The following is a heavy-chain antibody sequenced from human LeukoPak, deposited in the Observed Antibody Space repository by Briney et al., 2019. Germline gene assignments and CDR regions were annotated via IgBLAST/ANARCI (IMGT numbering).Heavy chain of an antibody. CDR2: IYYSGST. J-gene: IGHJ4*02. CDR1: GGSISSYY. V-gene: IGHV4-59*01. Sequence: SETLSLTCTVSGGSISSYYWSWIRQPPGKELEWIGYIYYSGSTNYNPSLKSRVTISVDTSKNQFSLKLSSVTAADTAVYYCARDILTGLDNSGQGTLVTVSS. CDR3: ARDILTGLDN. D-gene: IGHD3-9*01.